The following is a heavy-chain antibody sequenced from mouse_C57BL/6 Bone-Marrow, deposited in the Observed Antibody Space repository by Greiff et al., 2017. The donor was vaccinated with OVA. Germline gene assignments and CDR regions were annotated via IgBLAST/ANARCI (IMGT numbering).Heavy chain of an antibody. D-gene: IGHD1-1*01. V-gene: IGHV5-6*02. CDR2: ISSGGSYT. CDR1: GFTFSSYG. J-gene: IGHJ1*03. Sequence: EVTLVESGGDLVKPGGSLKLSCAASGFTFSSYGMSWVRQTPDKRLEWVATISSGGSYTYYPDSVKGRFTISRDNAKNTLYLQMSSLKSEDTAMYYCARRVITTVARYFDVWGTGTTVTVSS. CDR3: ARRVITTVARYFDV.